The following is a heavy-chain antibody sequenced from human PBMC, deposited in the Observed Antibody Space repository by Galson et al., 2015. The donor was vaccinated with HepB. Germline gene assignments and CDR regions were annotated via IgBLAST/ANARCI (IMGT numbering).Heavy chain of an antibody. CDR3: AKNKKDDGLRQYYYYGMDV. Sequence: SLTCAVYGGSFSGNSWSWIRQSPGKGLEWIGEINHGGSANYNPSLKSRVTISVDRSKNHFSLKLSSVSAADAAVYYCAKNKKDDGLRQYYYYGMDVWGQETTVTVSS. D-gene: IGHD4-17*01. CDR2: INHGGSA. V-gene: IGHV4-34*01. CDR1: GGSFSGNS. J-gene: IGHJ6*02.